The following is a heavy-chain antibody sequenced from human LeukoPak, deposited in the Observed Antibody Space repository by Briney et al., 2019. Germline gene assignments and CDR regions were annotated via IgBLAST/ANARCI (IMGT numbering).Heavy chain of an antibody. CDR3: ARDLVGGSPWFDH. CDR1: GFTFSSYW. J-gene: IGHJ5*02. V-gene: IGHV3-74*01. CDR2: INSDGSST. Sequence: GGSLRLSCAASGFTFSSYWMQWVRQAPGKGLVWVSRINSDGSSTNYADSVKGRFTISRDNAKNTLYLQMNSLRAEDTAVYYCARDLVGGSPWFDHWGRGNLVTVSS. D-gene: IGHD2-15*01.